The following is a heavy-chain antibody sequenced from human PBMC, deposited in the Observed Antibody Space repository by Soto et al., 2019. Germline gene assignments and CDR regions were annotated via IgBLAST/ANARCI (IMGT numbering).Heavy chain of an antibody. CDR1: GYSISSGYY. CDR3: ARDDHIVVVPTALGAMDV. D-gene: IGHD2-2*01. CDR2: IYHSGST. V-gene: IGHV4-38-2*02. J-gene: IGHJ6*02. Sequence: SETLSLTCAVSGYSISSGYYWGWIRQPPGKGLEWIGSIYHSGSTYYNPSLKSRVTISVDTSKNQFSLKLSSVTAADTAVYYCARDDHIVVVPTALGAMDVWGQGTTVTVSS.